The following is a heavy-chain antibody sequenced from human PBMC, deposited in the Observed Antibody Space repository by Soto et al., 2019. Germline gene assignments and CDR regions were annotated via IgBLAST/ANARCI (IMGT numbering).Heavy chain of an antibody. CDR2: ISSSSSYI. CDR1: GFTFSSYS. CDR3: ASLGSRAREDIVVVVAATPAFDI. V-gene: IGHV3-21*01. J-gene: IGHJ3*02. D-gene: IGHD2-15*01. Sequence: GWSLRLSCAASGFTFSSYSMNWVRQAPGKGLEWVSSISSSSSYIYYADSVKGRFTISRDNAKNSLYLQMNSLRAEDTAVYYCASLGSRAREDIVVVVAATPAFDIWGQGTMVTVSS.